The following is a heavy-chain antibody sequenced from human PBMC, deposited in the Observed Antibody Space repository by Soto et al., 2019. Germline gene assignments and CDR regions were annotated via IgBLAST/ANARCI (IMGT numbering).Heavy chain of an antibody. D-gene: IGHD4-17*01. CDR1: GYTFTSYA. V-gene: IGHV1-3*04. CDR2: INSGNGNT. CDR3: ARVSDYGDYVPFDY. Sequence: ASVKVSCKASGYTFTSYAMHWVRQAPGQRLEWMGWINSGNGNTKYSEKFQGRVTITRDTSASTVYMELSSLRSEDSAVYYCARVSDYGDYVPFDYWGQGTQVTSPQ. J-gene: IGHJ4*02.